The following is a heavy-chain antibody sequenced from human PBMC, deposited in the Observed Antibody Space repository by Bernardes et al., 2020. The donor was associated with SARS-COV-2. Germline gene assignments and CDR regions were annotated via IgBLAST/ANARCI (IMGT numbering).Heavy chain of an antibody. D-gene: IGHD4-17*01. J-gene: IGHJ6*02. CDR3: ARDQRRDYGDYLGPNYYYGMDV. CDR1: GFTFSDYD. CDR2: IRSSGTTI. V-gene: IGHV3-11*01. Sequence: GGSLRLSCAASGFTFSDYDMSWIRQAPGKGLEWVSYIRSSGTTIYYADSVKGRFTISRDNAKKSLYLQMNSLRAEDTAVYYCARDQRRDYGDYLGPNYYYGMDVWGQGTTVTVSS.